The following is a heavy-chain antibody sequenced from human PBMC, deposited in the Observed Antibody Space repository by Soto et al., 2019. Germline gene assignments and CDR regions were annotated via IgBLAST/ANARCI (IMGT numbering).Heavy chain of an antibody. J-gene: IGHJ5*02. CDR3: ARGEADDFWSGTAPWFDP. Sequence: KTSETLSLTCAVSGGSISSGGYSWSWIRQPPGKGLEWIGYIYHSGSTYYNPSLKSRVTISVDRSKNQFSLKLSSVTAADTAVYYCARGEADDFWSGTAPWFDPWGQGTLVTVSS. CDR2: IYHSGST. D-gene: IGHD3-3*01. CDR1: GGSISSGGYS. V-gene: IGHV4-30-2*01.